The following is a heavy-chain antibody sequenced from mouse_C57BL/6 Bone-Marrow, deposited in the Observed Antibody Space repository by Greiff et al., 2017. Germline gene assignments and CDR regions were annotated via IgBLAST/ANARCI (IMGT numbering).Heavy chain of an antibody. CDR1: GFNIKNTY. CDR3: ALIYYGYDPFAY. D-gene: IGHD2-2*01. J-gene: IGHJ3*01. V-gene: IGHV14-3*01. Sequence: EVKLVESVAELVRPGASVKLSCTASGFNIKNTYMHWVKQRPEQGLEWIGRIDPANGNTKYAPKFQGKATITADTSSNTAYLQLSSLTSEDTAIYYCALIYYGYDPFAYWGQGTLVTVSA. CDR2: IDPANGNT.